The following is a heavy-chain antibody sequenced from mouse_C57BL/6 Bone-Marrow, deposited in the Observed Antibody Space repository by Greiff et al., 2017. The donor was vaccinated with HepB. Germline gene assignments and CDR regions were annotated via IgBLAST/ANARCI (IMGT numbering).Heavy chain of an antibody. CDR1: EYEFPSHD. Sequence: EVKLMESGGGLVQPGESLKLSCESNEYEFPSHDMSWVRKTPEKRLELVAAINSDGGSTYYPDTMERRFIISRDNTKKTLYLQMSSLRSEDTALYYCARQVTGTRAMDYWGQGTSVTVSS. J-gene: IGHJ4*01. V-gene: IGHV5-2*01. D-gene: IGHD4-1*01. CDR2: INSDGGST. CDR3: ARQVTGTRAMDY.